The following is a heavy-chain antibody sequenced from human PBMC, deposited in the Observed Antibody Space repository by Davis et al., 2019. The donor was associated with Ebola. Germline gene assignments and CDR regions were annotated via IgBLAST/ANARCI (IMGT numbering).Heavy chain of an antibody. CDR1: GFTFSGSA. D-gene: IGHD1-26*01. CDR2: IRSKANSYAT. CDR3: SGGSGSYRDY. Sequence: GESLKISCAASGFTFSGSAMHWVRQASGKGLEWVGRIRSKANSYATAYAASVKGRFTISRDGSKNTAYLQMNSLKTEDTAVYYCSGGSGSYRDYWGQGTLVTVSS. J-gene: IGHJ4*02. V-gene: IGHV3-73*01.